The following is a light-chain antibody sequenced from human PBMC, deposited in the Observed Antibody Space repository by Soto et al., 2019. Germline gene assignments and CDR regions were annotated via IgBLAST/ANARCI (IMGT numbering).Light chain of an antibody. CDR2: DVN. V-gene: IGLV2-14*01. J-gene: IGLJ1*01. Sequence: QSALTQPASVSGSPRQSITISCTGTSNDIGAYNYVSWYQQHPGKAPKLIICDVNVRLSGVSNRFSGSKSGYTASLTISGLQPDHEADYYCSSYTTSNTRYVFGTGTKLTVL. CDR1: SNDIGAYNY. CDR3: SSYTTSNTRYV.